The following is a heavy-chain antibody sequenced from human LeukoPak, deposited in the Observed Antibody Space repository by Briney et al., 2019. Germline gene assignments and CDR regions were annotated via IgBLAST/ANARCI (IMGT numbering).Heavy chain of an antibody. CDR1: GGSFSGYY. CDR3: ARRPTLQYYDILTGYYRPHYYMDV. J-gene: IGHJ6*03. D-gene: IGHD3-9*01. Sequence: SETLSLTCAVYGGSFSGYYWSWIRQPPGKGLEWIGEINRSGSTNYNPSLKSRVTISVDTSKNQFSLKLSSVTAADTAVYYCARRPTLQYYDILTGYYRPHYYMDVWGKGTTVTISS. CDR2: INRSGST. V-gene: IGHV4-34*01.